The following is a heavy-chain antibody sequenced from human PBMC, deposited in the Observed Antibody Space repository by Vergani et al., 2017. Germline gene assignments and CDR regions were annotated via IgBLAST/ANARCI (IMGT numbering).Heavy chain of an antibody. CDR3: ARQRFGDYALFDY. CDR2: ISSSSSTI. D-gene: IGHD3-10*01. CDR1: GLTFSSYS. V-gene: IGHV3-48*01. J-gene: IGHJ4*02. Sequence: EVQLVESGGGLVQPGGSLRLSCAVSGLTFSSYSMNWVRQAPGKGLEWVSYISSSSSTIYYADSVKGRFTSSRDNAKNSLYLQMNSLRAEDTAVYYCARQRFGDYALFDYWGQGTLVTVSS.